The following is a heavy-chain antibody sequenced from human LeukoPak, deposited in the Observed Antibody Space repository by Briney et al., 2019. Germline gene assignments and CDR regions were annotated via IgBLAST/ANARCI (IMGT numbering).Heavy chain of an antibody. CDR1: GGSISSYY. CDR2: IYYSGST. D-gene: IGHD5-12*01. V-gene: IGHV4-59*01. J-gene: IGHJ4*02. CDR3: ARALVEPIGGGYDYVE. Sequence: SETLSLTCTVSGGSISSYYWSWIRQPPGKGLDWIGYIYYSGSTNYNPSLKSRVTISVDTSKNQFSLKLSSVTAADTAVYYCARALVEPIGGGYDYVEWGQGTLVTVSS.